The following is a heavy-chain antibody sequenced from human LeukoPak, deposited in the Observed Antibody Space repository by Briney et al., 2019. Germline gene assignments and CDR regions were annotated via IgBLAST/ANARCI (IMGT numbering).Heavy chain of an antibody. CDR2: INHSGST. CDR3: ARAFTPRVQGRTYYYDSSGYYCDDY. J-gene: IGHJ4*02. D-gene: IGHD3-22*01. Sequence: PSETLSLTCAVYGGSFSGYYWSWIRQPPGKGLEWIGEINHSGSTNYNPSLKSRVTISVDTSKNQFSLKLSSVTAADTAVYYCARAFTPRVQGRTYYYDSSGYYCDDYWGQGTLVTVSS. V-gene: IGHV4-34*01. CDR1: GGSFSGYY.